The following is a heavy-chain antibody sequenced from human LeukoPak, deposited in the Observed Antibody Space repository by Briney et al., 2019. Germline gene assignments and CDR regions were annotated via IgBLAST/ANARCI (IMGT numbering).Heavy chain of an antibody. J-gene: IGHJ6*02. D-gene: IGHD1-26*01. V-gene: IGHV1-3*01. CDR2: INAGNGNT. CDR1: GYTFTSYA. CDR3: ARDGADYGMDV. Sequence: ASVKVSCKASGYTFTSYAMHWVRQAPGQRLEWMGWINAGNGNTKYSQKLQGRVTMTTDTSTSTAYMELRSLRSDDTAVYYCARDGADYGMDVWGQGTTVTVSS.